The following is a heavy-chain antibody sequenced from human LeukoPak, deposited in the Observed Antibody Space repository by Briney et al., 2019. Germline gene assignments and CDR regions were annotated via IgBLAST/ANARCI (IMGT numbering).Heavy chain of an antibody. CDR1: GGSISSYY. Sequence: SETLSLTCTVSGGSISSYYWSWIRQPPGKGLEWIGYIYYSGSTNYNPSLKSRVTISVDTSKSQFSLKLSSVTAADTAVYYCARRSYYYGSLGMDVWGQGTTVTVSS. D-gene: IGHD3-10*01. V-gene: IGHV4-59*08. J-gene: IGHJ6*02. CDR3: ARRSYYYGSLGMDV. CDR2: IYYSGST.